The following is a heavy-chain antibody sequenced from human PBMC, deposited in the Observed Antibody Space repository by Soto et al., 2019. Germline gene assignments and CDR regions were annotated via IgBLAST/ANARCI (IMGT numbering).Heavy chain of an antibody. V-gene: IGHV3-23*05. CDR3: AVDSNGDQVGAFDF. D-gene: IGHD4-17*01. CDR2: IHGGGNGT. Sequence: DVQVLESGGGLVQPGGSLTLACVGSGFTFGNYAMIWVRQAPGKGLEWVSAIHGGGNGTHYADSVRGRLTVSRDNSKNTLYLHMISVRVEDTGPCYCAVDSNGDQVGAFDFWGQGILVTVS. J-gene: IGHJ3*01. CDR1: GFTFGNYA.